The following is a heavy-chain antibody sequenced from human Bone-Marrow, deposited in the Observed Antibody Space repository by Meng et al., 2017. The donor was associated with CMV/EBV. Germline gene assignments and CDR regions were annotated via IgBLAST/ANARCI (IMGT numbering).Heavy chain of an antibody. CDR1: GFTFSSYS. CDR2: ISSSSSYI. J-gene: IGHJ4*02. CDR3: ARGFPTQWLVLDY. Sequence: GGSLRLSCAASGFTFSSYSMNWVRQAPGKGLEWVSSISSSSSYIYYTDSVKGRFTISRDNAKNSLNLQMNSLRAEDTAVYYCARGFPTQWLVLDYWGQGTLATVSS. V-gene: IGHV3-21*01. D-gene: IGHD6-19*01.